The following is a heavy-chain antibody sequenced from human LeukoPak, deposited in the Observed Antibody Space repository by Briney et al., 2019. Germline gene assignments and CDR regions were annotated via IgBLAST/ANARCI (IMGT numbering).Heavy chain of an antibody. V-gene: IGHV4-59*01. CDR2: IYYSGST. Sequence: PSETLSLTCTVSGGSISSYYWSWIRQPPGKGLEWIGYIYYSGSTNYNPSLKSRVTISVDTSKNQFSLKLSSVTAADTAVYYCARLNPRYCSSTSCRRDYHYGMDVWGQGTTVTVSS. J-gene: IGHJ6*02. D-gene: IGHD2-2*01. CDR1: GGSISSYY. CDR3: ARLNPRYCSSTSCRRDYHYGMDV.